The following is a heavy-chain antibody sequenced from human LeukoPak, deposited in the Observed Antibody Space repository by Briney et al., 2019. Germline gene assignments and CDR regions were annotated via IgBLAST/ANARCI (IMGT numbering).Heavy chain of an antibody. CDR2: MNPNSGNT. CDR3: ARYNRQQLAGFDP. J-gene: IGHJ5*02. CDR1: GYTFTSYD. V-gene: IGHV1-8*03. D-gene: IGHD1-14*01. Sequence: ASVKVSCKASGYTFTSYDINWVRQATGQGLEWMGWMNPNSGNTGYAQKFQGRVTITRNTSISTAYMELSSLRSEDTAVYYCARYNRQQLAGFDPWGQGTLVTVSS.